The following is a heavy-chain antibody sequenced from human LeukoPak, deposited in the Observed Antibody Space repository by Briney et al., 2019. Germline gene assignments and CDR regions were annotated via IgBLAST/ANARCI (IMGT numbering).Heavy chain of an antibody. CDR1: GYTFTSYY. J-gene: IGHJ4*02. Sequence: ASVKVSCKASGYTFTSYYMHWVRQAPGQGLEWMGIINPSGGSTSYAQKFQGRVTMTRDTSTSTVYMELSSLRSEDTAVYYCARGSCSGGSCYSVGYFDYWGQGTLVTVSS. CDR2: INPSGGST. V-gene: IGHV1-46*01. CDR3: ARGSCSGGSCYSVGYFDY. D-gene: IGHD2-15*01.